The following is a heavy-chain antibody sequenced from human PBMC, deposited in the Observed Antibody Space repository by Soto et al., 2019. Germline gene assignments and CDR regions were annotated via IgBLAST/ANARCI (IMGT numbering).Heavy chain of an antibody. CDR1: GGTFSSYA. CDR2: IIPIFGTA. D-gene: IGHD2-15*01. V-gene: IGHV1-69*01. CDR3: ARDLYCSGGSCYSWVYYYYGMDV. Sequence: EQLVQSGAEVKKPGSSVKVSCKASGGTFSSYAISWVRQAPGQGLEWMGGIIPIFGTANYAQKFQGRVTITADESTSTAYMELSSLRSEDTAVYYCARDLYCSGGSCYSWVYYYYGMDVWGQGTTVTVSS. J-gene: IGHJ6*02.